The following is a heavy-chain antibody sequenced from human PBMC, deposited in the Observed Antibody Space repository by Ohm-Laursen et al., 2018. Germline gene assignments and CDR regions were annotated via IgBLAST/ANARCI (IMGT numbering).Heavy chain of an antibody. CDR2: ISWASGNI. D-gene: IGHD3-22*01. CDR1: GFTFDDYA. V-gene: IGHV3-9*01. CDR3: AKGTLHDSSAGALDF. J-gene: IGHJ3*01. Sequence: RSLRLSCTASGFTFDDYAMHWVRQAPGKGLEWVSGISWASGNIDYADSVKGRFTISRDNAKNSLYVQMNSLRAEDTALYYCAKGTLHDSSAGALDFWGQGTMVSVSS.